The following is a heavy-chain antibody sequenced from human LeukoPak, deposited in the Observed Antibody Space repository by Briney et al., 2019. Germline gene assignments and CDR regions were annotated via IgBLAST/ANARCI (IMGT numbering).Heavy chain of an antibody. V-gene: IGHV4-61*02. Sequence: PSETLSLTCTVSGGSISSGSYYWSWIRQPAGKGLEWIGRIYTSGSTNYNPSLKSRVTISVDTSKNQFSLQLSSVTAADTAVYYCARGGYYDSSGYYLSQYYYYGMDVWGQGTTVTVSS. CDR2: IYTSGST. J-gene: IGHJ6*02. D-gene: IGHD3-22*01. CDR1: GGSISSGSYY. CDR3: ARGGYYDSSGYYLSQYYYYGMDV.